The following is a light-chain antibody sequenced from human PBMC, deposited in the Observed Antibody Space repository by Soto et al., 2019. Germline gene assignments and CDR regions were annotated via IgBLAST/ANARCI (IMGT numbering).Light chain of an antibody. CDR1: QNIRNN. J-gene: IGKJ1*01. Sequence: EIVLMQFPATLSVSPGERGTLSCRASQNIRNNLAWYLQRPGQAPRLLIYGASTSASGIPARFSGGGSGTEFTLTISSLQSEDFGVYYCQQYDDWPRTFGQGTKVEI. CDR3: QQYDDWPRT. V-gene: IGKV3-15*01. CDR2: GAS.